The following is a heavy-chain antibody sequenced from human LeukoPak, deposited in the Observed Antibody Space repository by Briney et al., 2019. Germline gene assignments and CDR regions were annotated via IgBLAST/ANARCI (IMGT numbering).Heavy chain of an antibody. V-gene: IGHV3-48*03. Sequence: GSLRLSCAASGFTFSSYEMNWVRQAPGKGLEWVSYISSSGSTIYYADSVKGRFTISRDNAKNSLYLQMSSLRAEDTAVYYCAELGVTMIGGVWGKGTTVTISS. CDR1: GFTFSSYE. CDR2: ISSSGSTI. J-gene: IGHJ6*04. CDR3: AELGVTMIGGV. D-gene: IGHD3-10*02.